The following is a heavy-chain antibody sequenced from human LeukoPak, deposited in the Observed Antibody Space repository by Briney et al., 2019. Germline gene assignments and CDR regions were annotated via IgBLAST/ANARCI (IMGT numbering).Heavy chain of an antibody. CDR1: GGTFSSYA. V-gene: IGHV1-69*04. CDR3: ARGMLYCSSTSCYEDY. CDR2: IIPILGIA. J-gene: IGHJ4*02. Sequence: SVKVSCKASGGTFSSYAISWVRQAPGQGLEWMGRIIPILGIANYAQKFQGRVTITADKSTSTAFMELSSLRSEDTAVYYCARGMLYCSSTSCYEDYWGQGTLVTVSS. D-gene: IGHD2-2*01.